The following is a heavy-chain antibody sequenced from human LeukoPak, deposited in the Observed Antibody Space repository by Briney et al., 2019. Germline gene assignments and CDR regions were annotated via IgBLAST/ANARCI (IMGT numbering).Heavy chain of an antibody. V-gene: IGHV4-59*01. J-gene: IGHJ4*02. CDR1: GGSISSYY. CDR2: IYYSGST. CDR3: ARVPKRPSGSYPNYFDY. D-gene: IGHD1-26*01. Sequence: SETLSLTCTVSGGSISSYYWSWIRQPPGKGLEWIGYIYYSGSTNYNPSLKSRVTISVDTSKNQFSLKLSSVTAADTAVYYCARVPKRPSGSYPNYFDYWGQGTLVTVSS.